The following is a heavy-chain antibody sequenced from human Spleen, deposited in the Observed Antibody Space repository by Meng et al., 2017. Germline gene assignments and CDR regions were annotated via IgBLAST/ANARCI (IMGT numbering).Heavy chain of an antibody. V-gene: IGHV4-34*01. CDR3: ARGPTTVAHDFDY. Sequence: QVQLQQWGAGLLQPSETLSLTCVVSGGFFSDYYWSWTRQPPGKGLEWIGEINHRGNTNYNSFLESRVTISVDTSQNSLSLKLSSVTAADSAVYYCARGPTTVAHDFDYWGQGTLVTVSS. D-gene: IGHD4-11*01. J-gene: IGHJ4*02. CDR1: GGFFSDYY. CDR2: INHRGNT.